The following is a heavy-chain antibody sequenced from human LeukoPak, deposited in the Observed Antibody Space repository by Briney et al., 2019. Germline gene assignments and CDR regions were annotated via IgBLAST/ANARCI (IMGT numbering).Heavy chain of an antibody. V-gene: IGHV4-59*01. CDR2: LYYSGST. D-gene: IGHD4-17*01. J-gene: IGHJ3*02. Sequence: PSETLSLTCTVSGGSIRSYYWSWIRQPPGKGLDWIGYLYYSGSTNYNPSFKSRVTISVDTSKNQFSLKLSSVTAADTAVYYCARGPYGDFQLGAFDIWGQGTMVTVSS. CDR3: ARGPYGDFQLGAFDI. CDR1: GGSIRSYY.